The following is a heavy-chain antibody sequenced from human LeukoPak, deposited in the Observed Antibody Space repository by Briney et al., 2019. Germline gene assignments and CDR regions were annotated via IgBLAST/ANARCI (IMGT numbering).Heavy chain of an antibody. D-gene: IGHD2-8*01. Sequence: GASVKVSCKASGYTFTSYYMHWVRQAPGQGLEWMGIINPSGGSTSYAQKFQGRVTMTRDTSTSTVYMELSSLRAEDTAVYYCAKVDIVLKVYAIKGGYFQHWGQGTLVTVSS. V-gene: IGHV1-46*01. CDR2: INPSGGST. CDR1: GYTFTSYY. J-gene: IGHJ1*01. CDR3: AKVDIVLKVYAIKGGYFQH.